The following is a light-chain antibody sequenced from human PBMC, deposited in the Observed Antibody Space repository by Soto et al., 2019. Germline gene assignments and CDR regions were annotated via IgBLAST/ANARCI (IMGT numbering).Light chain of an antibody. J-gene: IGKJ2*01. CDR1: QSISSY. CDR3: QQSYSTPRVT. CDR2: AAS. V-gene: IGKV1-39*01. Sequence: DIQMTQSPSSLSGSVGDRVTITCRASQSISSYLNWYQQKPEKAPKLLIYAASSLQSGVPSRFSGSGSGTDFTLTISSLQPEDFATYYCQQSYSTPRVTFGQGTKLEIK.